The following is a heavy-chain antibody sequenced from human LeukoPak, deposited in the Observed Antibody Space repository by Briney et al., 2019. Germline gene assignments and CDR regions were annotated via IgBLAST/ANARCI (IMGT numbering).Heavy chain of an antibody. CDR1: GFTFSTYS. V-gene: IGHV3-21*04. D-gene: IGHD6-13*01. J-gene: IGHJ6*03. CDR3: ARVGSSSVQYCMDV. Sequence: GGSLRLSCAASGFTFSTYSMDWVRQAPGKGLEWVSSISSSSSYIYYADSVKGRFTISKDNAKNSLYLQMNSLRAEDTAVYYCARVGSSSVQYCMDVWGKGTTVTISS. CDR2: ISSSSSYI.